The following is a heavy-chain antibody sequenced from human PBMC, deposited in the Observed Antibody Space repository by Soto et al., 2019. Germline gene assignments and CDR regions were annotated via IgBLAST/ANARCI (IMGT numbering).Heavy chain of an antibody. Sequence: ASVKVSCKASRNTFTSYDINWVRQATGHGLEWMGWINPNSGNIGYAQKFQGRVTMTRDTAIRTAYMEASRLRSDDTAVYYCARGRASGSYYLLDYWGQGTLVTVSS. J-gene: IGHJ4*02. V-gene: IGHV1-8*01. D-gene: IGHD3-10*01. CDR2: INPNSGNI. CDR3: ARGRASGSYYLLDY. CDR1: RNTFTSYD.